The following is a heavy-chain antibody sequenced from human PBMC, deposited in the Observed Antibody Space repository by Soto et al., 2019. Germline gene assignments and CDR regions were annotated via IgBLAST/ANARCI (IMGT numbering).Heavy chain of an antibody. CDR2: IFYTGST. Sequence: QVQLQESGPGLVKPSQTMSLTCSVSGDPMRRGNYYWTWIRQRPGKALEWLGSIFYTGSTYYNSSLKSRLTMSVDASTNQFSLKVTSVTSADTAVYYCARGFYELLRKTNWFDPWGQGTLVTVSS. V-gene: IGHV4-31*03. CDR1: GDPMRRGNYY. J-gene: IGHJ5*02. CDR3: ARGFYELLRKTNWFDP. D-gene: IGHD3-3*01.